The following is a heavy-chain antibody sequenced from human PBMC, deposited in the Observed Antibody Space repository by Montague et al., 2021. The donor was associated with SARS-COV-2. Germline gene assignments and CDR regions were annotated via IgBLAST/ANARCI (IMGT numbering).Heavy chain of an antibody. D-gene: IGHD6-19*01. J-gene: IGHJ2*01. V-gene: IGHV2-70*01. CDR3: ARIPEYSSGGGPDWYFDL. CDR1: GFSVSTSGLC. CDR2: IDWDDDT. Sequence: PALVKPTQTLTLTCTFSGFSVSTSGLCVSWIRQPPGKALEWLALIDWDDDTYYSTSLKTSLAISKDTSKNQVVLTMTDMDPVDTSTYYCARIPEYSSGGGPDWYFDLWGRGTLVTVSS.